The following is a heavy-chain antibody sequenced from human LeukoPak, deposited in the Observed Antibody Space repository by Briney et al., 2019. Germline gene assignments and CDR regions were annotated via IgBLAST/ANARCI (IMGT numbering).Heavy chain of an antibody. V-gene: IGHV4-34*01. Sequence: PSETLSLTCAVYGGSFSGYYWSWIRQPPGKGLEWIGEINHSGSTNYNPSLKSRVTISVDTSKNQFSLKLSSVTAEDTAVYYCARDRSPGNFDYWGQGTLVTVSS. CDR1: GGSFSGYY. CDR2: INHSGST. CDR3: ARDRSPGNFDY. D-gene: IGHD3-10*01. J-gene: IGHJ4*02.